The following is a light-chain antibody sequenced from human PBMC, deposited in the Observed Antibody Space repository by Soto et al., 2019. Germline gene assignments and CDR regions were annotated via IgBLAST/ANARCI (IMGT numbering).Light chain of an antibody. J-gene: IGKJ4*01. Sequence: EVVLTQSPATLSLSPGERATLSCRASENVRTFVDWYQQKPGQAPRLLIYGASNRATGIPARFSGSGSGTDFTLTISNLEPEDFAAYYCQKYNSAPLTFGGGTKVEIK. CDR2: GAS. V-gene: IGKV3-11*01. CDR1: ENVRTF. CDR3: QKYNSAPLT.